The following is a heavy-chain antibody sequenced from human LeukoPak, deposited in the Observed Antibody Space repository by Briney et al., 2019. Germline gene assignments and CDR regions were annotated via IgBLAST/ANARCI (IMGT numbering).Heavy chain of an antibody. CDR1: GGSISSGSYY. CDR2: IYTSGST. Sequence: SETLSLTCTVSGGSISSGSYYWSWIRQPAGTGLEWIVRIYTSGSTNYNPSLKSRVTISVDTSKNQFSLKLSSVTAADTAVYYCARVRYYYDSSGYGAAFDIWGQGTMVTVSS. D-gene: IGHD3-22*01. CDR3: ARVRYYYDSSGYGAAFDI. J-gene: IGHJ3*02. V-gene: IGHV4-61*02.